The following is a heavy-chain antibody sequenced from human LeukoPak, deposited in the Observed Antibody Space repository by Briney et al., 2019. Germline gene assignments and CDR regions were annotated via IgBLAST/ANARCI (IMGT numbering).Heavy chain of an antibody. Sequence: GGSLRLSCAASGFTFSSYGMHWVRQAPGKGLEWVAVISYDGSNKYYADSVKGRFTISRDNSKNTLYLQKNSLRAEDTAVYYCAKDRLGATDWYFDLWGRGTLVTVSS. D-gene: IGHD1-26*01. CDR3: AKDRLGATDWYFDL. V-gene: IGHV3-30*18. J-gene: IGHJ2*01. CDR1: GFTFSSYG. CDR2: ISYDGSNK.